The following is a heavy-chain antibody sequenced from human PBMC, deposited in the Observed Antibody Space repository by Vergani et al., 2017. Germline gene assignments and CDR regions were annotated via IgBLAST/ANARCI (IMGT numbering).Heavy chain of an antibody. CDR3: AIGGWYSSSYSAFDI. D-gene: IGHD6-6*01. CDR1: GGSFSGYY. J-gene: IGHJ3*02. CDR2: INHSGST. Sequence: QVQLQQWGAGLLKPSETLSLTCAVYGGSFSGYYWSWIRQPPGKGLEWIGEINHSGSTNYNPSLKSRFTISVDPSKNQCSLKLSSVTAADTAVYYCAIGGWYSSSYSAFDIWGQGTMVTVSS. V-gene: IGHV4-34*01.